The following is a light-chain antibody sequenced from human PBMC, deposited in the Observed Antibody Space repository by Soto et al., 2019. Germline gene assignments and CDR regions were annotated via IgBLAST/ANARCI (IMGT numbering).Light chain of an antibody. J-gene: IGLJ1*01. Sequence: QSVLTQPPSASGTPGQRVTISCSGSSSKIGSNYVYWYQQLPGTAPKLLIYRNNQRPSGVPDRFPGSKSGTSASLAISGLRSEDEADYYCAAWDDSLSGYVFGTGTKVTVL. CDR1: SSKIGSNY. CDR2: RNN. CDR3: AAWDDSLSGYV. V-gene: IGLV1-47*01.